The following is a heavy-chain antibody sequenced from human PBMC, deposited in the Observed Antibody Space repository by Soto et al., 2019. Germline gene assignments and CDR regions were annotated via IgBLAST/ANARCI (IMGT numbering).Heavy chain of an antibody. CDR1: GFTFDDYA. Sequence: EVQLVESGGGLVQPGGSLRLSCAASGFTFDDYAMHWVRQAPGKGLEWVSGISWNSGSIGYADSVKGRFTISGDNAKNSLDLQMNTLIAEDTAVYYCAKGNQYSSGWYVYWFDPWGQGNLVTVSS. CDR3: AKGNQYSSGWYVYWFDP. D-gene: IGHD6-13*01. CDR2: ISWNSGSI. V-gene: IGHV3-9*01. J-gene: IGHJ5*02.